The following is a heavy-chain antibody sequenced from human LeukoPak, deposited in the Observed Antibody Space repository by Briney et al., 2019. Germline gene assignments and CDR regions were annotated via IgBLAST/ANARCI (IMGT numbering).Heavy chain of an antibody. CDR2: ISWNSGTI. D-gene: IGHD5-18*01. CDR3: AKGIQLWTLDY. J-gene: IGHJ4*02. Sequence: GGSLRLSCAASGFCFDDYAMHWVRHAPGKGLEWVSGISWNSGTIVYAASVKGRFTISRDNAKNSLYLQMNSLRAEDTALYYCAKGIQLWTLDYWGQGTLVTVSS. V-gene: IGHV3-9*01. CDR1: GFCFDDYA.